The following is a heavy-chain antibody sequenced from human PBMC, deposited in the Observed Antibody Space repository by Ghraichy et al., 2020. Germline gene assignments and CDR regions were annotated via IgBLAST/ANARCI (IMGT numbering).Heavy chain of an antibody. Sequence: ASVKVSCKVSGYTLTGLSMHWVRQAPGKGLEWMGGFDPEDGETIYVQKFQGRVTMTEDTSTDTAYMQLSSLRSEDTAVYYCATPSMRINYYGMDVWGQGTTVTVSS. CDR1: GYTLTGLS. CDR2: FDPEDGET. CDR3: ATPSMRINYYGMDV. V-gene: IGHV1-24*01. J-gene: IGHJ6*02. D-gene: IGHD2-8*01.